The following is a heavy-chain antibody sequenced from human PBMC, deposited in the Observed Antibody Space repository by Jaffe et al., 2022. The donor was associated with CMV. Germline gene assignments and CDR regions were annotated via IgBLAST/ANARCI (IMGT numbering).Heavy chain of an antibody. CDR3: ARQRDYYDSSGYFRLGSMVWFDP. CDR2: IYYSGST. J-gene: IGHJ5*02. Sequence: QLQLQESGPGLVKPSETLSLTCTVSGGSISSSSYYWGWIRQPPGKGLEWIGSIYYSGSTYYNPSLKSRVTISVDTSKNQFSLKLSSVTAADTAVYYCARQRDYYDSSGYFRLGSMVWFDPWGQGTLVTVSS. D-gene: IGHD3-22*01. V-gene: IGHV4-39*01. CDR1: GGSISSSSYY.